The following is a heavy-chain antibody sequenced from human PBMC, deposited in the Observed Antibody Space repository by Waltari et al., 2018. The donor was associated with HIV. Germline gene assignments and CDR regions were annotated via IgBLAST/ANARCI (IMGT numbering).Heavy chain of an antibody. Sequence: QVQLQESGPGLVKPSETLSLTCAVSGYSISSGYYWGWIRQPPGKGLEWIGSIYHSGSTYYNPSLKSRVTISVDTSKNQFSLKLSSVTAADTAVYYCARDCGSGWYGDAFDIWGQGTMVTVSS. J-gene: IGHJ3*02. CDR1: GYSISSGYY. CDR3: ARDCGSGWYGDAFDI. D-gene: IGHD6-19*01. CDR2: IYHSGST. V-gene: IGHV4-38-2*01.